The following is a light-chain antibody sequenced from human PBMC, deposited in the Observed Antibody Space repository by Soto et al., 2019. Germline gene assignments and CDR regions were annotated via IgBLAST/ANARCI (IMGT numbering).Light chain of an antibody. V-gene: IGKV3-20*01. CDR3: QQYGGSPPIT. J-gene: IGKJ5*01. Sequence: EVVLTQSPGTLSLSPGERAALSFRSSQSFSSYLACYQQKPGQAPRLLIYGASSRATGIPDRFSGSGSGTDFTLTISRLEPEDFAVYYCQQYGGSPPITFGQGTRLEIK. CDR1: QSFSSY. CDR2: GAS.